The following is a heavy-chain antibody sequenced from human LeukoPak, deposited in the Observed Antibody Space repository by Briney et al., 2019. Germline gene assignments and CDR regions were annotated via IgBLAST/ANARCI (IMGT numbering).Heavy chain of an antibody. V-gene: IGHV4-39*07. CDR3: ARVQLMRYDYVWGSYRHYFDY. D-gene: IGHD3-16*02. Sequence: SETLSLTCTVSGGSISSSSYYWGWIRQPPGKGLEWIGNIYYSGSTYYNPSLKSRVTISVDTSKNQFSLKLSSVTAADTAVYYCARVQLMRYDYVWGSYRHYFDYWGQGTLVTVSS. J-gene: IGHJ4*02. CDR2: IYYSGST. CDR1: GGSISSSSYY.